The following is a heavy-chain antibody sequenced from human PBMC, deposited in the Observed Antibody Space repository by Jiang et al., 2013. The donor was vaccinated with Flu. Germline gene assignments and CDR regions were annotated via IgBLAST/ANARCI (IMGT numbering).Heavy chain of an antibody. CDR3: ARDSSICSGGDCYGKLFDY. Sequence: VQLVESGGGVVQPGKSLRLSCAASGFIFSSYVMHWVRQAPGKGLEWVAVISYDGSNKYYADSVKGRFTISRDNSKNTLYLQMNSLRAEDTAVYYCARDSSICSGGDCYGKLFDYWGQGTLVTVPS. CDR1: GFIFSSYV. D-gene: IGHD2-15*01. CDR2: ISYDGSNK. V-gene: IGHV3-30-3*01. J-gene: IGHJ4*02.